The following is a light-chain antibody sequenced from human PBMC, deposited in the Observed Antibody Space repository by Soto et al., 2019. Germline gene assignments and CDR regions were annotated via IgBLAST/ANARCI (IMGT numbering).Light chain of an antibody. Sequence: IVLTQFPGALSLSPGERATLTCRASQNIRNNNLNWYQQKPGQAPRLLFCGASIRATGIPDRFSGSGSGTDFTLTISRLEPEDFALYYCQQYGSSAPITFGQGTRLEIK. CDR3: QQYGSSAPIT. J-gene: IGKJ5*01. CDR2: GAS. V-gene: IGKV3-20*01. CDR1: QNIRNNN.